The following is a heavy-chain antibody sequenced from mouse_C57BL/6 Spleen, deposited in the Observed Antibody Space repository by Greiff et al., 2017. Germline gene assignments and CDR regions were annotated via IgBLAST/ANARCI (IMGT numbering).Heavy chain of an antibody. Sequence: VQLQQSGAELVKPGASVKLSCTASGYTFTSYWMHWVKQRPGQGLEWIGMIHPNSGSTNYNEKFKSKATLTVDKSSSTAYMQLSSLTSEDSAVYYCAIHYDYDDGAWFGDWGQGTLVTVSA. D-gene: IGHD2-4*01. CDR3: AIHYDYDDGAWFGD. V-gene: IGHV1-64*01. J-gene: IGHJ3*01. CDR1: GYTFTSYW. CDR2: IHPNSGST.